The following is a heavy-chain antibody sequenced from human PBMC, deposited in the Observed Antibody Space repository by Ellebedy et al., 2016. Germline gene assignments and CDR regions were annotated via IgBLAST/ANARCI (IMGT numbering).Heavy chain of an antibody. Sequence: ASVKVSCKASGGTFSSYAISWVRQAPGQGLEWMGRIIPILGIANYAQKFQGRVTITADKSTSTAYMELSSLRSEDTAVYYCARVLRCGGDCYLLDYWGQGTLVTVSS. D-gene: IGHD2-21*02. CDR1: GGTFSSYA. V-gene: IGHV1-69*04. CDR2: IIPILGIA. CDR3: ARVLRCGGDCYLLDY. J-gene: IGHJ4*02.